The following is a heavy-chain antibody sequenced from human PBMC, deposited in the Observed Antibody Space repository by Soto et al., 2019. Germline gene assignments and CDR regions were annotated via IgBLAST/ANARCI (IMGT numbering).Heavy chain of an antibody. V-gene: IGHV1-18*04. J-gene: IGHJ4*02. Sequence: ASVKVSCKASGYSFSSYSVVWVRQAPGQGLELVGWIASYNAHTNYAQKVQGRVTMTTETSTRTTYMELRDLRTDDTAVYYCARRDSSSSYAFDYWGQGTLVTVSS. D-gene: IGHD6-13*01. CDR3: ARRDSSSSYAFDY. CDR1: GYSFSSYS. CDR2: IASYNAHT.